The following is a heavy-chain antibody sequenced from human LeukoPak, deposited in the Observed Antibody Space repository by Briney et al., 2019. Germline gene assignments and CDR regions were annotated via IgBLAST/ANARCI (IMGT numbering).Heavy chain of an antibody. CDR1: GSTFDDYA. CDR2: ISWNSGSI. CDR3: ARDQGYCTSVNCRGDAFDV. D-gene: IGHD2-8*02. J-gene: IGHJ3*01. Sequence: PGGSLRLSCAASGSTFDDYAMHWVRQAPGKGLEWVSGISWNSGSIGYADSVKGRFTISRDNAKNSLSLQMNSLRAEDTAVYYCARDQGYCTSVNCRGDAFDVWGQGSMVSVSS. V-gene: IGHV3-9*01.